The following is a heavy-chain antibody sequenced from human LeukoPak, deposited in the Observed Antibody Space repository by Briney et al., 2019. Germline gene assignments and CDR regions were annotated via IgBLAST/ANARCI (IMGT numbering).Heavy chain of an antibody. CDR2: ISYDGSNK. CDR1: GFTFSSYA. CDR3: ATNTILDYFDY. J-gene: IGHJ4*02. Sequence: GRSLRLSCAASGFTFSSYAMHWVRQAPGKGLEWVAVISYDGSNKYYADSVKGRFTISRDNAKNSLYLQMNSLRAEDTAVYYCATNTILDYFDYWGQGTLVTVSS. D-gene: IGHD3-3*01. V-gene: IGHV3-30-3*01.